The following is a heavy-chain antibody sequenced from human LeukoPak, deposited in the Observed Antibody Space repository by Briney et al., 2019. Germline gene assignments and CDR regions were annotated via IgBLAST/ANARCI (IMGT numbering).Heavy chain of an antibody. CDR2: INHSGST. J-gene: IGHJ4*02. Sequence: TSETLSLTCAVYGGSFSGYYWSWIRQSPGKGLEWIGEINHSGSTNYNPSLKSRVTISVDTSKNQFSLKLSSVTAADTAVYYCARGRIVGARNFDYWGQGTLVTVSS. CDR1: GGSFSGYY. D-gene: IGHD1-26*01. CDR3: ARGRIVGARNFDY. V-gene: IGHV4-34*01.